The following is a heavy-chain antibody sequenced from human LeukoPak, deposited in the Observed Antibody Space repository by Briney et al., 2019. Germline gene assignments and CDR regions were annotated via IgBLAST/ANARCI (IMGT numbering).Heavy chain of an antibody. CDR2: IRYDGSNK. J-gene: IGHJ5*02. CDR1: RFTFSSYG. V-gene: IGHV3-30*02. CDR3: TRARAVASFYGFDP. Sequence: PGGSLRLSCAASRFTFSSYGMHWVRQAPGKGLEWVAFIRYDGSNKYYADSVKGRFTISRDNAKNSLYLQMNSLRAEDTAVYYCTRARAVASFYGFDPWGQGTLVTVSS. D-gene: IGHD6-19*01.